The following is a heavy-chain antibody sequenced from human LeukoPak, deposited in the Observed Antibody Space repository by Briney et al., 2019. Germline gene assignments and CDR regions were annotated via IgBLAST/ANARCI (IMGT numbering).Heavy chain of an antibody. CDR3: ARRGASSNWFDP. CDR2: IYYSGST. D-gene: IGHD1-26*01. J-gene: IGHJ5*02. Sequence: SETLSLTCTVSGGSISSYYWSWIRQPPGKGLEWIGYIYYSGSTNYNPSLKSRVTISVDTSKNQFSLKLTSVTAADTAVYYCARRGASSNWFDPWGQGTLVTVSS. V-gene: IGHV4-59*08. CDR1: GGSISSYY.